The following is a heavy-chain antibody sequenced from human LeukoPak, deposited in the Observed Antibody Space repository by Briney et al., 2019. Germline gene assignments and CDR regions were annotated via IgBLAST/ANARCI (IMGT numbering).Heavy chain of an antibody. J-gene: IGHJ4*02. Sequence: KPSETLSLTCAVSGGSISSSPWWSWVRQPPGKGLEWIGEIYHSGSINYNPSLKSRVTISVDKSKNQFSLKLSSVTAADTAVYYCARDSRYYVSSGGPYFDYWGQGTLVTVSS. CDR2: IYHSGSI. CDR1: GGSISSSPW. D-gene: IGHD3-22*01. CDR3: ARDSRYYVSSGGPYFDY. V-gene: IGHV4-4*02.